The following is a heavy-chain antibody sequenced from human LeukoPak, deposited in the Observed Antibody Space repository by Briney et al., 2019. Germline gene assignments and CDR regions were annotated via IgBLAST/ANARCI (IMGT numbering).Heavy chain of an antibody. CDR1: GFTFSSYA. V-gene: IGHV3-23*01. CDR3: AKLVDYGEYNWFDP. Sequence: GGSLRLSCAASGFTFSSYAMSWVRQAPGKGLEWVSAISGSGGSTYYADSVKGRFTISRDNSKNTLYLQMSSLRAEDTAVYYCAKLVDYGEYNWFDPWGQGTLVTVSS. D-gene: IGHD4-17*01. CDR2: ISGSGGST. J-gene: IGHJ5*02.